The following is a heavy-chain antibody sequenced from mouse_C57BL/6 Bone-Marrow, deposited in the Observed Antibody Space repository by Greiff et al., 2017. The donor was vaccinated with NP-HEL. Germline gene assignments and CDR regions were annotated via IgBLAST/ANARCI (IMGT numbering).Heavy chain of an antibody. D-gene: IGHD2-1*01. CDR1: GYTFTSYW. Sequence: QVQLQQSGAELVRPGSSVKLSCKASGYTFTSYWMHWVKQRPIQGLEWIGNIDPSDSETHYNQKFKDKATLTVDKSSSTAYMQLSSLTSEDSAVYYCARCTMVTTKLYYYAMDYWGQGTSVTVSS. CDR3: ARCTMVTTKLYYYAMDY. V-gene: IGHV1-52*01. CDR2: IDPSDSET. J-gene: IGHJ4*01.